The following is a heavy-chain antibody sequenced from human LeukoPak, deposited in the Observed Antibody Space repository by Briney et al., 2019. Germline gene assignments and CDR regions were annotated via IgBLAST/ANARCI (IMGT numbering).Heavy chain of an antibody. D-gene: IGHD3-10*01. CDR3: ARDLPGLVWFGN. CDR2: ITTSGDNT. J-gene: IGHJ4*02. V-gene: IGHV3-23*01. CDR1: GFTVSSNF. Sequence: SGGSLRLSCAASGFTVSSNFMSWVRQAPGKGLEWVSAITTSGDNTYYAESVRGRFTISRDNSKNTLSLQMNSLRVEDTAVYYCARDLPGLVWFGNWGQGSLVTVSS.